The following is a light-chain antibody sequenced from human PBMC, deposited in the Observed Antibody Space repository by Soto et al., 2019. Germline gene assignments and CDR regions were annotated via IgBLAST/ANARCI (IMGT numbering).Light chain of an antibody. CDR2: SNN. J-gene: IGLJ1*01. Sequence: QSVLTQPPSASGTPGQRVTISCSGSSSNIGSNTVNWYQQLPGTAPKLLIYSNNQRPSGVPDRFSGSKSGTSASLAISGLQSEDEDDYYCAAWDDSPNGTYVFGNGTKVTV. CDR1: SSNIGSNT. CDR3: AAWDDSPNGTYV. V-gene: IGLV1-44*01.